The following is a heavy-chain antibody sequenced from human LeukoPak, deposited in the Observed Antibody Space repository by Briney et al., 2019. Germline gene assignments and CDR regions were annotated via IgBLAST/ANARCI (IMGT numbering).Heavy chain of an antibody. CDR1: GFTFSSYA. CDR3: ARGEEYSSSWSGVYYYYGMDV. V-gene: IGHV3-30-3*01. J-gene: IGHJ6*02. Sequence: SGGSLRLSCAASGFTFSSYAMHWVRQAPGKGLEWVAVISYDGSDKYYADSVKGRFTISRDNSKNTLYLQMNSLRAEDTAVYYCARGEEYSSSWSGVYYYYGMDVWGQGTTVTVSS. CDR2: ISYDGSDK. D-gene: IGHD6-13*01.